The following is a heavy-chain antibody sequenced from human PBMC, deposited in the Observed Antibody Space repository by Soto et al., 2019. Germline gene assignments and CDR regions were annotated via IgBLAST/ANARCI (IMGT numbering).Heavy chain of an antibody. Sequence: PSETLSLTCTVSGGSINNDYWSWIRQPPGKGLEWIGHMYYSGSTNYNPSLKSRVTISVDTSKNQFSLKLSSVTAADTAVYYCAREASAGPFDYWGQGTLGTVSS. CDR2: MYYSGST. V-gene: IGHV4-59*01. D-gene: IGHD6-13*01. CDR3: AREASAGPFDY. J-gene: IGHJ4*02. CDR1: GGSINNDY.